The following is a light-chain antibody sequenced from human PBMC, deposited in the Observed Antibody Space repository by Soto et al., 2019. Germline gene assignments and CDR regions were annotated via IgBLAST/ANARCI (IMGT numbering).Light chain of an antibody. Sequence: QSVLTQPASVSGSPGQSITISCAGTRSDVGAYNYVSWYQQHPGKAPKLLIYDVSNRPSGVSNRFSGSKSGNTASLTISGLQAEDEADYYCSSYASSSTPLYVFGTGTKVT. CDR3: SSYASSSTPLYV. CDR2: DVS. CDR1: RSDVGAYNY. J-gene: IGLJ1*01. V-gene: IGLV2-14*01.